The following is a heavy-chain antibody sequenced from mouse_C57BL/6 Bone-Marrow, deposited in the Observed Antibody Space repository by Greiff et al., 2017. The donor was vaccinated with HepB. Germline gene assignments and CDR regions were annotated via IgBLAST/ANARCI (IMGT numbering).Heavy chain of an antibody. CDR2: IYPRSGNT. J-gene: IGHJ3*01. D-gene: IGHD2-4*01. Sequence: VQLQQSGAELARPGASVKLSCKASGYTFTSYGISWVKQRTGQGLEWIGEIYPRSGNTYYNEKFKGKATLTADKSSSTAYMELRSLTSEDSAVYFCARVDYDGPWFAYWGQGTLVTVSA. CDR3: ARVDYDGPWFAY. V-gene: IGHV1-81*01. CDR1: GYTFTSYG.